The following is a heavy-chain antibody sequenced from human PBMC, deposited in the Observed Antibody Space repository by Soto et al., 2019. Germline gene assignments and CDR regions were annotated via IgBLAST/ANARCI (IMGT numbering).Heavy chain of an antibody. CDR2: IYYSGST. J-gene: IGHJ4*02. V-gene: IGHV4-31*03. D-gene: IGHD2-15*01. Sequence: SETLSLTCTVSGGSISSGGYYWSWIRQHPGKGLEWIGYIYYSGSTYYNPSLKSRVTISVDTSKNQFSLKLSSVTAADTAVYYCAQSETYCSGGSCYWGRFDYWGQGTLVTVSS. CDR3: AQSETYCSGGSCYWGRFDY. CDR1: GGSISSGGYY.